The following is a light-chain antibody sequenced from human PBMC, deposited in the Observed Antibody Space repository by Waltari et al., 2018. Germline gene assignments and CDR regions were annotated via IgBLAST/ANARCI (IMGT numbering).Light chain of an antibody. CDR1: QSVSSSY. CDR2: GAS. V-gene: IGKV3-20*01. J-gene: IGKJ2*01. CDR3: QQYADSPLT. Sequence: EIVLTQSPGLLSLSPGERATLSCRASQSVSSSYLAWFRQRPGQAPRLLIYGASSRATGIPDRFSGSGSGTDFTLVISRLEPEDFAVYYCQQYADSPLTFGQGTSLDIK.